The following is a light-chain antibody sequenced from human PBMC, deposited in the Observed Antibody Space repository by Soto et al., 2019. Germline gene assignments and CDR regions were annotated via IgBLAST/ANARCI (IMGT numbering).Light chain of an antibody. J-gene: IGKJ1*01. Sequence: EIVVTQSPGTLSLSPGERDTLSCRASQSISSSYLAWYQQRSGQAPRLLIYGASNRATDIPDRFSGSGSGTDFTLSISRLEPEDFALYFCQQYDSSPWTFGQGTKVDIK. V-gene: IGKV3-20*01. CDR3: QQYDSSPWT. CDR1: QSISSSY. CDR2: GAS.